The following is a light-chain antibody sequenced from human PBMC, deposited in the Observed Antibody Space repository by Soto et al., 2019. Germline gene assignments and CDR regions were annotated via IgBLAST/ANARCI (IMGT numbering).Light chain of an antibody. J-gene: IGKJ2*01. V-gene: IGKV3-11*01. CDR2: YAS. Sequence: EIVLAQSPATLSLSPGERATLSCRASQDISNFLAWYQQRPGQATRLLIYYASNRATGIPARFSGSGSVTAFTLTIVGLEPEDFAIYYCQQRASWPPFTVGQGTKLEV. CDR1: QDISNF. CDR3: QQRASWPPFT.